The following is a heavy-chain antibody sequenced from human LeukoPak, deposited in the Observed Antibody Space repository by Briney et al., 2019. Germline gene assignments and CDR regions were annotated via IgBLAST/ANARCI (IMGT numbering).Heavy chain of an antibody. Sequence: GGSLRLSCAASGFTFRPYAMSWVRQAPGKGLEWVSTLSGSGAITYYADSVKGRFTISRDNAKNSLYLQMNSLRAEDTAVYYCAREGHGGYWGQGTLVTVSS. D-gene: IGHD3-10*01. CDR3: AREGHGGY. CDR2: LSGSGAIT. CDR1: GFTFRPYA. J-gene: IGHJ4*02. V-gene: IGHV3-23*01.